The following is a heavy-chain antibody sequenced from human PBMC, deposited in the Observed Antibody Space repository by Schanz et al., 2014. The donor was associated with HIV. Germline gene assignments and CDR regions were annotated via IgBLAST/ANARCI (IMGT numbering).Heavy chain of an antibody. Sequence: QVQLVESGGGVVQPGRSLRLSCAASGFTFSSYGMHWVRQVPGKGLEWVAVIWFDGSNKYYGDSVKGRFTIARDNSKNTLYLQMNSLRAEDTAVYYCARDAARYFDWSYYFDFWGQGTLVTVSS. CDR2: IWFDGSNK. CDR3: ARDAARYFDWSYYFDF. CDR1: GFTFSSYG. V-gene: IGHV3-33*01. D-gene: IGHD3-9*01. J-gene: IGHJ4*02.